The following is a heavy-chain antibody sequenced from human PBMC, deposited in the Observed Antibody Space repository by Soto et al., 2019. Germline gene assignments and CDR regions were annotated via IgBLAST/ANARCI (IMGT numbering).Heavy chain of an antibody. V-gene: IGHV4-59*12. J-gene: IGHJ3*02. D-gene: IGHD3-3*01. CDR2: IYYSGST. CDR1: GGSISSYY. CDR3: AREFLFTQSRAVFDI. Sequence: SETLSLTCTVSGGSISSYYWSWIRQPPGKGLEWIGYIYYSGSTNYNPSLKSRVTISVDTSKNQFSLKLSSVTAADTAVSYCAREFLFTQSRAVFDIWAQGTMVTVSS.